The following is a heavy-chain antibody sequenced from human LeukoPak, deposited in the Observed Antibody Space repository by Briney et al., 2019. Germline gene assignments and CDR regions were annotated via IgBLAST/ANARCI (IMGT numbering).Heavy chain of an antibody. Sequence: SETLSLTCTVSGGSISRYYWSWIRRPAGHGGGWSGDIYYSGSTNYNPSLKSRVTIAVDPSKNQFSLKLISVTAADTAVYYCARGTLYSGWSYYLDYWGQGTLVTVSS. J-gene: IGHJ4*02. CDR1: GGSISRYY. CDR2: IYYSGST. D-gene: IGHD6-19*01. V-gene: IGHV4-59*12. CDR3: ARGTLYSGWSYYLDY.